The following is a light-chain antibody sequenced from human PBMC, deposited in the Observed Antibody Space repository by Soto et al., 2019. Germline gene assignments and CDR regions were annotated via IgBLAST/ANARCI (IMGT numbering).Light chain of an antibody. Sequence: EIVLTQSPGTLSLSPGESATLSCRASQSVGRNYLAWFQHKPDQAPRLLIYDASNRATGVPDRFSGSGSGTDFTLTVTRLEPEAFAVYYCHQYAVSPLTFAGGTTVEIK. CDR2: DAS. V-gene: IGKV3-20*01. CDR3: HQYAVSPLT. J-gene: IGKJ4*01. CDR1: QSVGRNY.